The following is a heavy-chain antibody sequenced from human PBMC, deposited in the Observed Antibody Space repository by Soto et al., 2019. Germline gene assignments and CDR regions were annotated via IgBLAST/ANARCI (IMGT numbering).Heavy chain of an antibody. D-gene: IGHD2-15*01. CDR3: ARQDRVVAEGRWFDP. J-gene: IGHJ5*02. V-gene: IGHV4-38-2*02. Sequence: LTCTVSGYSISSGYHWACIRQPPGKGLEWLGSVHYSGNTYYNPSLKSRLTISVDKSKNQFSLNLSSVTAADTAVYYCARQDRVVAEGRWFDPWGQGTLVTVSS. CDR1: GYSISSGYH. CDR2: VHYSGNT.